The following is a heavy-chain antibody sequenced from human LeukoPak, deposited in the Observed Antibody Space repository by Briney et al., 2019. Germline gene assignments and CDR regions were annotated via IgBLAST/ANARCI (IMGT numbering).Heavy chain of an antibody. Sequence: SETLSLTCTVSGGSISSGDYYWSWIRQPPGKGLEWIGYIYYSGSTYYNPSLKSRVTISVDTSKNQFSLKLRSVTAADTAVYYCAGIVVPAVMYNWFDPWGQGTLVTVSS. CDR2: IYYSGST. V-gene: IGHV4-30-4*01. CDR3: AGIVVPAVMYNWFDP. D-gene: IGHD2-2*01. J-gene: IGHJ5*02. CDR1: GGSISSGDYY.